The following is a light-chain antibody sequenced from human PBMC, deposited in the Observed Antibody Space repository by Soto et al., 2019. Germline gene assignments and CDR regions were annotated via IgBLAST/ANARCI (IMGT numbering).Light chain of an antibody. CDR1: SGDIGAYVH. CDR2: DVT. Sequence: QSVLTQPASVSGSPGQSVILSCSGTSGDIGAYVHVAWFQQHPGEVPKLLLRDVTNRPSGVSGRFSGSKSGNTAYLTISGLRPEDEADYYCSSSTHSNTVVFGGGTKLTVL. CDR3: SSSTHSNTVV. J-gene: IGLJ3*02. V-gene: IGLV2-14*03.